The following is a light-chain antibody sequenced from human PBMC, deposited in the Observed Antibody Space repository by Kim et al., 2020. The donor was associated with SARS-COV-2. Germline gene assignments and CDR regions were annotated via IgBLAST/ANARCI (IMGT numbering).Light chain of an antibody. V-gene: IGKV3-20*01. CDR2: GAS. CDR3: QQYGSSPLT. CDR1: QSVSSSY. J-gene: IGKJ4*01. Sequence: EIVMTQSPATLSVSPGERATLSCRARQSVSSSYLAWYQQKPGQAPRLLIYGASSRATGIPDRFSGSGSGTDFTLTISRLEPEDFAVYYCQQYGSSPLTFGGGTKVDIK.